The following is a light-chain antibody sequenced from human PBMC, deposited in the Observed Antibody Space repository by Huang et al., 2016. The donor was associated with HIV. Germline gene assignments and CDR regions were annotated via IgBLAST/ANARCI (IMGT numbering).Light chain of an antibody. Sequence: IVMTQSPLSLPVTPGEPASISCRSSQSLLHTNGYYYVDWYLQNPGQSPQLLIYLNSNRASGVPDRFSGGGSVIDFTLKISSVEAEDVGIYYCMQALQTPRTFGQGTRLEIK. V-gene: IGKV2-28*01. CDR2: LNS. CDR1: QSLLHTNGYYY. J-gene: IGKJ5*01. CDR3: MQALQTPRT.